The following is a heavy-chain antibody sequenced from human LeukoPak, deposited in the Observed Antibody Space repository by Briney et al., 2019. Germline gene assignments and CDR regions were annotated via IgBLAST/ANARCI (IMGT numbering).Heavy chain of an antibody. CDR2: ITSDGST. CDR3: ARAPSEIGGYYPEYFRH. CDR1: GFTFSTYW. Sequence: GRSLRLSCAASGFTFSTYWMRSVRQPPGDGMVWVSRITSDGSTNYADFVKGRFTISRDNAKNTLSLQMNSLRPEDTGVYYCARAPSEIGGYYPEYFRHWGQGTLVTVAS. J-gene: IGHJ1*01. V-gene: IGHV3-74*01. D-gene: IGHD3-3*01.